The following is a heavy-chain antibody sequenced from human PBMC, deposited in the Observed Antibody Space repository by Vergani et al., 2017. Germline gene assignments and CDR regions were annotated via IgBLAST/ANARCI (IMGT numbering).Heavy chain of an antibody. J-gene: IGHJ5*02. V-gene: IGHV1-46*01. CDR3: ATLYYYGSGSHLGXFDP. CDR2: INPSGGST. Sequence: QVQLVQSGAEVKKPGASVKVSCKASGYTFTSYYMHWVRQAPGQGLEWMGIINPSGGSTSYAQKFQGRVTMTEDTSTDTAYMELSSLRSEDTAVYYCATLYYYGSGSHLGXFDPWGQGTLVTVSS. D-gene: IGHD3-10*01. CDR1: GYTFTSYY.